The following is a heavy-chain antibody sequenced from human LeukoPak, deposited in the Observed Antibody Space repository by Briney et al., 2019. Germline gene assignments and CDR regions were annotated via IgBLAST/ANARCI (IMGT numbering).Heavy chain of an antibody. CDR1: GFTFSSYG. D-gene: IGHD3-16*01. CDR3: ARVGGARYYYYYMDV. J-gene: IGHJ6*03. V-gene: IGHV3-33*01. CDR2: IWYDGSNK. Sequence: PGGSLRLSCAASGFTFSSYGMHWVRQAPGKGPEWVAVIWYDGSNKYYADSVKGRFTISRDNSKNTLYLQMNSLRAEDTAVYYCARVGGARYYYYYMDVWGKGTTVTVSS.